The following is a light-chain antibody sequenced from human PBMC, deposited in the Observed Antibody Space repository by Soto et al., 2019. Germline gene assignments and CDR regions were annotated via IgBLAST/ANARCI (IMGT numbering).Light chain of an antibody. J-gene: IGKJ1*01. CDR1: QSVSSN. V-gene: IGKV3-11*01. CDR2: DAS. Sequence: EIMMSQSPATLSVSPGERATLSCRASQSVSSNLAWYQQKPGQAPRLLIYDASNRATGIPARFSGSGSGTDFTLTISSLEPEDFAVYYCQQRSNWPRWTFGQGTKVDI. CDR3: QQRSNWPRWT.